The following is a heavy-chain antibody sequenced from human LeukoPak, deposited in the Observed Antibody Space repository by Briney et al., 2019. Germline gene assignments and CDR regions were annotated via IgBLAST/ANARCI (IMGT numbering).Heavy chain of an antibody. J-gene: IGHJ5*02. Sequence: PSETLSLTCTVSGGSISSYYWSWIRQPPGKGLERIGYIYYSGSTNYNPSLKSRATISVDTSKNQFSLNLSSVTAADTAVYYCARDKTGDNWFDPWGQGTLVTVSS. V-gene: IGHV4-59*01. D-gene: IGHD2-8*02. CDR1: GGSISSYY. CDR2: IYYSGST. CDR3: ARDKTGDNWFDP.